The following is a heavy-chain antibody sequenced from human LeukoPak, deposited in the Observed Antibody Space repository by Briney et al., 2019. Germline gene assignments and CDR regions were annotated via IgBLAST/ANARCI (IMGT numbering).Heavy chain of an antibody. CDR1: GGSISSGGYY. CDR2: IYYSGST. D-gene: IGHD3-3*01. V-gene: IGHV4-31*03. Sequence: SETLSLTCTVSGGSISSGGYYWSWIRQHPGKGLEWIGYIYYSGSTYYNPSLKSRVTISVDTSKNQFSLKLSSVTAADTAVYYCARADYDFWSGYYTGYNWFDPWGQGTLVTVSS. J-gene: IGHJ5*02. CDR3: ARADYDFWSGYYTGYNWFDP.